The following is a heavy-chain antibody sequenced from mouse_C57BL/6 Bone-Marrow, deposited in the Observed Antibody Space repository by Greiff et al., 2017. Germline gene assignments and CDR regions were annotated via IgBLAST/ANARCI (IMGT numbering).Heavy chain of an antibody. CDR1: GYTFTSYR. Sequence: VQLQQSGAELAKPGASVKLSCKASGYTFTSYRMHWVNQRPGQGLEWIGYINPSSGYTKYNQKFKDKATLTADKSSSTAYMQLSSLTYADSAVYYCARALLLRGFAYWGQGTLVTVSA. D-gene: IGHD1-1*01. J-gene: IGHJ3*01. CDR3: ARALLLRGFAY. CDR2: INPSSGYT. V-gene: IGHV1-7*01.